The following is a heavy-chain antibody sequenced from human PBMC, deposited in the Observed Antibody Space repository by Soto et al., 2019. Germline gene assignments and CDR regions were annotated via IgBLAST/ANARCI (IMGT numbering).Heavy chain of an antibody. Sequence: PGGSLRLSCAASGFSFRSYYMNLVRQAPGRGLDWVSSFSPSSSFLSYADSVRGRFTISGYNAKSSVNLQMNSLRAEATAVYYCARVVTDQGSRSPYYYDYRGQAILLTVSS. J-gene: IGHJ4*02. D-gene: IGHD2-21*02. CDR1: GFSFRSYY. CDR3: ARVVTDQGSRSPYYYDY. V-gene: IGHV3-21*06. CDR2: FSPSSSFL.